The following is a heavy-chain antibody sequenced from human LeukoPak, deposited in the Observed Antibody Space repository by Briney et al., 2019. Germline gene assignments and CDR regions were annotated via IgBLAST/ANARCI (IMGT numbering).Heavy chain of an antibody. CDR2: IYSGGST. D-gene: IGHD4-23*01. V-gene: IGHV3-53*01. J-gene: IGHJ6*03. Sequence: PGGSLRLSRAASLLTVSSNYMSGVRQAPGRGVEWVSIIYSGGSTYYADSVQGRFNISRDNAKNTLYLQVNSLRAEDTAVYYCARGPELPYYMDVWGKGTTVTVSS. CDR1: LLTVSSNY. CDR3: ARGPELPYYMDV.